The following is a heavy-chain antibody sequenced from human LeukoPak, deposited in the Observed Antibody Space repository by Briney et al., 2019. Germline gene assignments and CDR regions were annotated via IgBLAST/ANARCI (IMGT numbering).Heavy chain of an antibody. Sequence: PGGSLRLSCAASGFTFSSYSMNWVRQAPGKGLEWVSSISSSSSYIYYADSVKGRFTISRDNAKNSLYLQMNSLRAEDTAVYYCARETLILGQPPTYSDYWGQGTLVTVSS. CDR2: ISSSSSYI. V-gene: IGHV3-21*01. CDR1: GFTFSSYS. J-gene: IGHJ4*02. D-gene: IGHD3/OR15-3a*01. CDR3: ARETLILGQPPTYSDY.